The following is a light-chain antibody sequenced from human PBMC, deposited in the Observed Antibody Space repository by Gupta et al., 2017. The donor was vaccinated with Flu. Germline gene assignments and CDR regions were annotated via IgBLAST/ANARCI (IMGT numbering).Light chain of an antibody. V-gene: IGKV2-30*01. CDR2: QVS. CDR1: QSLVYSDGNTY. Sequence: DVVMTQSPLSLPVTLGQPASISCRSSQSLVYSDGNTYLHWFQQRPGQSPRRLIYQVSHRESGVPDRFSGSGSGTDVTLKISMVEAEDVGVYYCMQGSRWPWAFGQGTKVEIK. CDR3: MQGSRWPWA. J-gene: IGKJ1*01.